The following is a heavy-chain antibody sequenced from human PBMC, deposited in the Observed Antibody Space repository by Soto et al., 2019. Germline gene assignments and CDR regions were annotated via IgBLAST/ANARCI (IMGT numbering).Heavy chain of an antibody. D-gene: IGHD6-13*01. CDR3: AESGGGQKQQPPKYYYGMDV. Sequence: EVQLVQSGAEVKKPGESLKISCKGSGYSFTSYWIGWVRQMPGKGLEWMGIIYPGDSDTRYSPSFQGQVTISADKSISTAYLQGGRLKASDTAKYYCAESGGGQKQQPPKYYYGMDVWGQGTTVTVSS. CDR2: IYPGDSDT. CDR1: GYSFTSYW. J-gene: IGHJ6*02. V-gene: IGHV5-51*03.